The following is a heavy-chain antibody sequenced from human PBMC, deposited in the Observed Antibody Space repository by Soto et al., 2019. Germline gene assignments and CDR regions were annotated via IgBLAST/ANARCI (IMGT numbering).Heavy chain of an antibody. V-gene: IGHV1-3*01. CDR1: GYTFTSYA. CDR2: INAGNGNT. CDR3: ARGGDYYDSSGYYRDAFDI. D-gene: IGHD3-22*01. J-gene: IGHJ3*02. Sequence: ASVKVSCKASGYTFTSYAMHWGRHAPGQRLEWMGWINAGNGNTKYSQKFQGRVTITRDTSASTAYMELSSLRSEDTAVYYCARGGDYYDSSGYYRDAFDIWGQGTMVTVSS.